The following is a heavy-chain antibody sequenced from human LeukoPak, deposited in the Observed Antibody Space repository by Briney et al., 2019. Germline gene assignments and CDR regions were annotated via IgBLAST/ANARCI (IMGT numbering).Heavy chain of an antibody. CDR3: ARLRGLDF. V-gene: IGHV3-7*05. Sequence: PGGSLRLSCAASGFTFSSYSMSWVRQPPGKGLEWVANIKQDGSEKYYVDSVKGRFTISRDNAKNSLHLQMNSLRAEDTAVYYCARLRGLDFWGQGTLVTVSS. CDR2: IKQDGSEK. J-gene: IGHJ4*02. CDR1: GFTFSSYS.